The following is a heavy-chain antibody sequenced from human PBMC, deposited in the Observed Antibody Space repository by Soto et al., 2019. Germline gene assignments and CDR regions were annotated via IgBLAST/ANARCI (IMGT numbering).Heavy chain of an antibody. CDR1: GFSLTTSGVG. Sequence: QITLKESGPTLVKPTQTLTLTCTFSGFSLTTSGVGVGWIRQPPGKALEWLALIYWDEDKRYSPSLKSRLTNTKDTSKNQVVLTMTNMDPVDTATYYCAHRGSSWYLGYWGQGTRVTVSS. J-gene: IGHJ4*02. D-gene: IGHD6-13*01. CDR3: AHRGSSWYLGY. V-gene: IGHV2-5*02. CDR2: IYWDEDK.